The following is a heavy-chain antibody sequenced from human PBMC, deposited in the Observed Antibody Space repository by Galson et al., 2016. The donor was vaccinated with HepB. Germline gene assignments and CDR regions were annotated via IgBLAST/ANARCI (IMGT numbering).Heavy chain of an antibody. CDR2: ITSSTSYI. CDR3: ARDRRPGYSSNWCFDY. V-gene: IGHV3-21*01. D-gene: IGHD6-13*01. Sequence: SLRLSCAASGFTFSSYSMNWVRQAPGKGLEWVSSITSSTSYIYYADSVKGRFTISRDNVKNSLYLQMYSLRAEDTAVYYCARDRRPGYSSNWCFDYWGQGTLVTVSS. J-gene: IGHJ4*02. CDR1: GFTFSSYS.